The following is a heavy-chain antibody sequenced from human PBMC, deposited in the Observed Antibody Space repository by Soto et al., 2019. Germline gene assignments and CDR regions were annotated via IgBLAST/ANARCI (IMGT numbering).Heavy chain of an antibody. CDR1: EYSFSSYW. J-gene: IGHJ4*02. CDR3: VRQAAPGIAVAGL. Sequence: PGESLKISCKGSEYSFSSYWIGWVRQMPGKGLEWMGIIYPGDSDTRYRPSFQGQVTISADKSISTAYLQWSSLKASDTAIYYCVRQAAPGIAVAGLWGQGTLVTVSS. V-gene: IGHV5-51*01. CDR2: IYPGDSDT. D-gene: IGHD6-19*01.